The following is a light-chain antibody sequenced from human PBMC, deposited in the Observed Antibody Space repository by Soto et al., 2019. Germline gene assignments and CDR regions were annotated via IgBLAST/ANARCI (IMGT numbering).Light chain of an antibody. CDR1: QSVRNN. CDR2: YSS. J-gene: IGKJ5*01. V-gene: IGKV3-15*01. Sequence: EIMMTQSPATLSVSPGERATLSCRASQSVRNNLAWYQQRRVQAPRLLIYYSSTRATGVPARFSGSGSGTECTLTISSLQSEDSALYYCQQYNNWPPITFGQGTRLEIK. CDR3: QQYNNWPPIT.